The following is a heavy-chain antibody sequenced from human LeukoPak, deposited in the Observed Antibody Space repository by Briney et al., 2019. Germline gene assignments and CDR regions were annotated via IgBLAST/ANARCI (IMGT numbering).Heavy chain of an antibody. CDR2: INSDGGST. J-gene: IGHJ4*02. CDR3: ARRIQGMAPYYFDY. Sequence: VGSLRLSGTASGFTLSSYWMHWVRQAPGKGLVWVSRINSDGGSTSYADSVKGRFTISRHNAKNTLYLQMNSLRAEDTAVYYCARRIQGMAPYYFDYWGQGTLVTVSS. V-gene: IGHV3-74*01. CDR1: GFTLSSYW. D-gene: IGHD5-24*01.